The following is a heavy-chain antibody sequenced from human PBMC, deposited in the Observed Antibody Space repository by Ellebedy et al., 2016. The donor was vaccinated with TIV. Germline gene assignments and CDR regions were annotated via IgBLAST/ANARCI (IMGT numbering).Heavy chain of an antibody. J-gene: IGHJ6*02. CDR1: GASITTYY. V-gene: IGHV4-59*08. D-gene: IGHD1-1*01. CDR3: ATHTTDYYGMDV. CDR2: MSYSGST. Sequence: MPSETLSLTCNVSGASITTYYWNWIRQSPGKGLEWIGYMSYSGSTNYNPSLKSRVTISVDTSKNQFSLRLSSVTAADTAVYYCATHTTDYYGMDVWGQGTTVTVSS.